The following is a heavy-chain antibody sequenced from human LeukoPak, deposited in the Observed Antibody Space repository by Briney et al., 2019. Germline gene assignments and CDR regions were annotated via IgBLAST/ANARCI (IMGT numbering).Heavy chain of an antibody. CDR2: IYYSGST. CDR1: GGSISSGGYY. Sequence: SETLSLTCTVSGGSISSGGYYWSWIRQHPGKGLEWIGYIYYSGSTYYNLSLKSRVTISVDTSKNQFSLKLSSVTAADTAVYYCAAQDVNWFDPWGQGTLVTVSS. CDR3: AAQDVNWFDP. D-gene: IGHD2-15*01. V-gene: IGHV4-31*03. J-gene: IGHJ5*02.